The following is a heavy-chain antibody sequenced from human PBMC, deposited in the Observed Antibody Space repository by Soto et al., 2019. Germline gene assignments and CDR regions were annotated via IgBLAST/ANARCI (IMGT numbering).Heavy chain of an antibody. CDR2: IYYSGST. J-gene: IGHJ5*02. Sequence: PSETLSLTCTVSGGSISSYYWSWIRQPPGKGLEWIGYIYYSGSTNYNPSLKSRVTISVDTSKNQFSLKLSSVTAADTAVYYCARLLWFGELLNWFDPWGQGTLVTVSS. V-gene: IGHV4-59*01. CDR3: ARLLWFGELLNWFDP. D-gene: IGHD3-10*01. CDR1: GGSISSYY.